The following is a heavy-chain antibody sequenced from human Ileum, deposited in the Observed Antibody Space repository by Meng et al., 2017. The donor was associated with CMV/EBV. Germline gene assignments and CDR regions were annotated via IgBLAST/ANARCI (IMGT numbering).Heavy chain of an antibody. CDR2: IYYSGST. CDR3: ARREDGYKMGGDYFDY. V-gene: IGHV4-39*01. Sequence: GSISSSSYCWGWIRQPPGKGLEWIGSIYYSGSTYYNPSLKSRVTISVDTSKNQFSLKLSSVTAADTAVYYCARREDGYKMGGDYFDYWGQGTLVTVSS. CDR1: GSISSSSYC. J-gene: IGHJ4*02. D-gene: IGHD5-24*01.